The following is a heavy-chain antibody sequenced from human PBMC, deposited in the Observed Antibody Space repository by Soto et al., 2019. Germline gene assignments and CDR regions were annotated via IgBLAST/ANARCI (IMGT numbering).Heavy chain of an antibody. CDR1: GGSIISYY. D-gene: IGHD4-17*01. Sequence: PSETLSLTCTVSGGSIISYYWSCIRQPPGKGLEWIGYIYYSGNSHYNPSLQSRVTISVDMSKNQFSLKLNSVTAADTAVYYCAREQDYGDYNALDMWGHGTMLTVSS. CDR3: AREQDYGDYNALDM. J-gene: IGHJ3*02. V-gene: IGHV4-59*01. CDR2: IYYSGNS.